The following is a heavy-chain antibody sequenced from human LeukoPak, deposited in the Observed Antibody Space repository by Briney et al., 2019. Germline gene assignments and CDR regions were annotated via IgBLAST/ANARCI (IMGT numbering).Heavy chain of an antibody. Sequence: ASVKVSCKASGYTFTSYYMHWVRQAPGQGLEWMGIINPSGGSTSYAQKFQGRVTMTRNTSISTAYMELSSLRSEDTAVYYCARADRYSSSWYYYYYMDVWGKGTTVTISS. J-gene: IGHJ6*03. CDR1: GYTFTSYY. V-gene: IGHV1-46*01. D-gene: IGHD6-13*01. CDR3: ARADRYSSSWYYYYYMDV. CDR2: INPSGGST.